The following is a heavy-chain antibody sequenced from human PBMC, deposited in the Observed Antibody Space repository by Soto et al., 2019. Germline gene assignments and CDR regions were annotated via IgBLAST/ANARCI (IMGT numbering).Heavy chain of an antibody. CDR1: GGSISSSNW. CDR3: ARDQVDSSGSSPSYYYGMDV. V-gene: IGHV4-4*02. Sequence: PSETLSLTCAVSGGSISSSNWWSWVRQPPGKGLEWIGEIYHSGSTNYNPSLKSRVTISVDKSKNQFSLKLSSVTAADTAVYYCARDQVDSSGSSPSYYYGMDVWGQGTTVTVSS. J-gene: IGHJ6*02. D-gene: IGHD3-22*01. CDR2: IYHSGST.